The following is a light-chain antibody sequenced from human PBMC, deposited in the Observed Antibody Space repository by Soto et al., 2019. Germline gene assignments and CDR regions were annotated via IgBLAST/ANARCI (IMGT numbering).Light chain of an antibody. CDR1: QSVSSY. CDR2: DTS. Sequence: EIVLTQSPGTVSLSPGERATLSCRASQSVSSYLAWYQQKPGQAPRLLIYDTSNRATGVPARFSGSGSGTDFTLTISSLEPEDCAIYYCQQRQYWPPITFGQGTRLQNK. V-gene: IGKV3-11*01. CDR3: QQRQYWPPIT. J-gene: IGKJ5*01.